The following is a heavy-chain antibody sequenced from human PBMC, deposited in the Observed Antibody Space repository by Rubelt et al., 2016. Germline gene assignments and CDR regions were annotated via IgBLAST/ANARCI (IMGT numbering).Heavy chain of an antibody. Sequence: QVQLVQSGAEVKKPGSSVKVSCKASGGTFSSYAISWVRQDPGQGLEWMGGIIPVFGTANYAQKFQGRSTMTAAESTSTAYMELSSLRSEDTAVYYCARDTRYSSSSNFDYWGQGTLVTVSS. CDR2: IIPVFGTA. J-gene: IGHJ4*02. CDR3: ARDTRYSSSSNFDY. CDR1: GGTFSSYA. D-gene: IGHD6-13*01. V-gene: IGHV1-69*01.